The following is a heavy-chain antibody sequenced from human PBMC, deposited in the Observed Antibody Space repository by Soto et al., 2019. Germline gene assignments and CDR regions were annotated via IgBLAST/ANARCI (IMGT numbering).Heavy chain of an antibody. D-gene: IGHD3-10*01. CDR1: GGSFSGYY. Sequence: SETLSLTCAVYGGSFSGYYWSWIRQPPGKGLEWIGEINHSGSTNYNPSLKSRVTISVDTSKNQFSLKLSSVTAADTAVYYCERVSPDMVRGVIMAYYYYYYMAVWGKGITVTVSS. CDR2: INHSGST. V-gene: IGHV4-34*01. CDR3: ERVSPDMVRGVIMAYYYYYYMAV. J-gene: IGHJ6*03.